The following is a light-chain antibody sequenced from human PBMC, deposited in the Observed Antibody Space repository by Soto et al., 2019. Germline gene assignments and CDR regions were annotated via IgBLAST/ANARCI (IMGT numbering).Light chain of an antibody. J-gene: IGKJ2*01. Sequence: EIVLTQSPGTLSLSPGERATLSCRASQSVSSSYLAWYQQKPGQAPRLLIYGASSRATGIPDRFSGSGSGTDFNLTISRLEPEDFAVYYCQQYGGSPYTFGQGTKLEI. V-gene: IGKV3-20*01. CDR2: GAS. CDR3: QQYGGSPYT. CDR1: QSVSSSY.